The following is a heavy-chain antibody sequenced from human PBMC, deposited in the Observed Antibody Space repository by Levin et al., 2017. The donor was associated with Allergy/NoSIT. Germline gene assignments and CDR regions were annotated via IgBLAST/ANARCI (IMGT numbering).Heavy chain of an antibody. D-gene: IGHD6-19*01. V-gene: IGHV3-23*01. CDR3: TREGVSSSGWYGDS. CDR2: ISGPGDNT. J-gene: IGHJ4*02. CDR1: GFTFTNYA. Sequence: GGSLRLSCATSGFTFTNYAMNWVRQPPGKGLEWVSTISGPGDNTYYADSVKGRFTISRDNSKNTQFLQMNRLRAEDTAVYYCTREGVSSSGWYGDSWGQGILVIVSS.